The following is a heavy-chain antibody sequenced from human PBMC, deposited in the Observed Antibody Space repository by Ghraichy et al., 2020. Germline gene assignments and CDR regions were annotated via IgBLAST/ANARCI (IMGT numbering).Heavy chain of an antibody. J-gene: IGHJ3*02. V-gene: IGHV3-7*03. Sequence: SLRLSCIASGFSFSRHWISWVRRAPGMGLEWVANISPDGGQQYYVGSVRGRFTISRDNAKNSLFLQMNSLRAEDTAVYYCARDADGFDIWGQGTRVSVSS. CDR3: ARDADGFDI. CDR2: ISPDGGQQ. CDR1: GFSFSRHW.